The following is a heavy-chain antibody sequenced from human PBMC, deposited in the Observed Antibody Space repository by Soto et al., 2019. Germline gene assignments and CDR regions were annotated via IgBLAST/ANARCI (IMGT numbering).Heavy chain of an antibody. J-gene: IGHJ4*02. D-gene: IGHD2-2*01. Sequence: EVQLVESGGGLVQPGRSLRLSCAASGFTFDDYAMHWVRQAPGKGLEWVSGISWNSGSIGYADSVKGRFTISRDNAKNSLYLQMNSLRDEDTALYYCAKATRYCSSTSCYADFDYWGQGTLVTVSS. CDR2: ISWNSGSI. CDR3: AKATRYCSSTSCYADFDY. V-gene: IGHV3-9*01. CDR1: GFTFDDYA.